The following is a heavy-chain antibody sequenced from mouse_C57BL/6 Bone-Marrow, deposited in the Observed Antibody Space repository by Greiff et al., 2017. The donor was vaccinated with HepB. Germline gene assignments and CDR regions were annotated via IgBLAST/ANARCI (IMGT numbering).Heavy chain of an antibody. CDR1: GFTFSSYA. CDR2: ISSGGDYI. Sequence: DVHLVESGEGLVKPGGSLKLSCAASGFTFSSYAMSWVRQTPEKRLEWVAYISSGGDYIYYADTVKGRFTISRDNARNTLYLQMSSLKSEDTAMYYCTRDLYYYGSRGYYAMDYWGQGTSVTVSS. J-gene: IGHJ4*01. V-gene: IGHV5-9-1*02. D-gene: IGHD1-1*01. CDR3: TRDLYYYGSRGYYAMDY.